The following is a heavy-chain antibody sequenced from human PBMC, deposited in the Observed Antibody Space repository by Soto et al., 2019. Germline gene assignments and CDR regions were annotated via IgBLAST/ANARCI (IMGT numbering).Heavy chain of an antibody. CDR1: GFTFSNYG. CDR2: ISWDGSHK. V-gene: IGHV3-30*18. CDR3: AKDGAPRSWGRSSCHRAGAY. J-gene: IGHJ4*02. D-gene: IGHD2-15*01. Sequence: QVQLVESGGGVVQPGRSLRLSCTGSGFTFSNYGLHWVRQAPGKGLEWVAVISWDGSHKYYADSVKGRFTISRDNSNNTLYMHMDSLRAADPAVYYCAKDGAPRSWGRSSCHRAGAYWGKGTLVTVAS.